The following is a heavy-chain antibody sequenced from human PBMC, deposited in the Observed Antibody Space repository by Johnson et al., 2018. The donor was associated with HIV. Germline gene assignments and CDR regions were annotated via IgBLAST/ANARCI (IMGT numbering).Heavy chain of an antibody. V-gene: IGHV3-9*01. Sequence: VESGGGFVQPDRSLRLSCTASTFTFDDDAMHWVRQAPGKGLEWVSGISWNSDIIGYADAVKGRFSISRDNAKNSLYLQMNSLRAEDTAVYYCAKGLVYADPDDAFDIWGQGTMVTVSS. D-gene: IGHD2-8*01. CDR2: ISWNSDII. J-gene: IGHJ3*02. CDR3: AKGLVYADPDDAFDI. CDR1: TFTFDDDA.